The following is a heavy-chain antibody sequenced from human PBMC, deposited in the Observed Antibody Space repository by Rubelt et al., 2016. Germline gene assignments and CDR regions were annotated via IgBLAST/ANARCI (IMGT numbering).Heavy chain of an antibody. V-gene: IGHV3-23*01. CDR2: ISGSGGNT. D-gene: IGHD6-6*01. Sequence: EVQLLESGGGLVQPGGSLRLSCAASGFTFSSYAMNWVRQAPGKGLEWVSSISGSGGNTYYADSVKGPFTISRYNSKNTLDLQMNSLRAEDTSVYYCAKDLSSSSTNYYYSGMDVWGQGTTVTVSS. CDR3: AKDLSSSSTNYYYSGMDV. CDR1: GFTFSSYA. J-gene: IGHJ6*02.